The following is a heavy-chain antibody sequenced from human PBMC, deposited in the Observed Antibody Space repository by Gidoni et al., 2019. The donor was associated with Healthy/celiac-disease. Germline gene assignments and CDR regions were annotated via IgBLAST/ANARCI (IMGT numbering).Heavy chain of an antibody. CDR1: GFSLSTSGVG. CDR3: AHYGITGIGNWFDP. CDR2: IYWDDDK. D-gene: IGHD1-20*01. J-gene: IGHJ5*02. Sequence: QITLKESGPTLVKPTQTLTLTCTFSGFSLSTSGVGVGWIRQPPGKALEWLALIYWDDDKRYSPSLKSRLTITKDTSKNQVVLTMTNMDPVDTATYYCAHYGITGIGNWFDPWGQGTLVTVSS. V-gene: IGHV2-5*02.